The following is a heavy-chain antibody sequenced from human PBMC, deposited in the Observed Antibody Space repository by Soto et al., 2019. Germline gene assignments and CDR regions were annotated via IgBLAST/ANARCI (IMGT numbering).Heavy chain of an antibody. V-gene: IGHV4-39*07. CDR2: IYYSGST. CDR1: GGSISSSSYY. J-gene: IGHJ4*02. Sequence: PSETLSLTCTVSGGSISSSSYYWGWIRQPPGKGLEWIGSIYYSGSTYYNPSLKSRVTISSDTSKDQFSLKLTSMTAADTAVYYCARGHYDFWSGYFATIDYWGQGTLVTVSS. D-gene: IGHD3-3*01. CDR3: ARGHYDFWSGYFATIDY.